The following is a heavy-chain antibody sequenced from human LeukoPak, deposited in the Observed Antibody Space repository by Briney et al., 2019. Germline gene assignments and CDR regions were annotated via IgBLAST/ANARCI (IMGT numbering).Heavy chain of an antibody. CDR2: IYYSGST. Sequence: SETLSLTCTVSGGSISSYYWSWIRQPPGKGLEWIGYIYYSGSTNYNPSLKSRVTISVGTSMNQFSLKVTSVTAADTAVYYCARTRYCSGAACFSPELFDSWGQGTLVTVSS. J-gene: IGHJ4*02. V-gene: IGHV4-59*08. CDR1: GGSISSYY. CDR3: ARTRYCSGAACFSPELFDS. D-gene: IGHD2-15*01.